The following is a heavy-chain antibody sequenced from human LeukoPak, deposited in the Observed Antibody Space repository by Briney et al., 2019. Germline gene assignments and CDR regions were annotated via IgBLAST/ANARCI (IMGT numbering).Heavy chain of an antibody. CDR3: ARKKQGGYFDY. J-gene: IGHJ4*02. CDR2: TYTSGNT. CDR1: GGSISNYY. V-gene: IGHV4-4*07. D-gene: IGHD1/OR15-1a*01. Sequence: PSETLSLTCTVSGGSISNYYWSWSRQPAGKGLEWIGRTYTSGNTKYNPSLKSRVTMSLDTSKNEFSLKLSSVTAADTAMYYCARKKQGGYFDYWGQGILVTVSS.